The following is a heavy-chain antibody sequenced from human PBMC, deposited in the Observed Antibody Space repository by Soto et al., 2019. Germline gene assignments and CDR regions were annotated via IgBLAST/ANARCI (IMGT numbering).Heavy chain of an antibody. D-gene: IGHD1-26*01. V-gene: IGHV3-23*01. J-gene: IGHJ4*02. CDR1: GFTFSSYA. Sequence: EVQLLESGGGLVQPGGSLRLSCAASGFTFSSYAMSWVRQAPGKGLEWVSAISGSGGSTYYADSVKGRFTISRDNSKNTLYLQMNSLRAEDTAVYYCAKLNGSDEVVGATRLFDYWGQGTLVTVSS. CDR3: AKLNGSDEVVGATRLFDY. CDR2: ISGSGGST.